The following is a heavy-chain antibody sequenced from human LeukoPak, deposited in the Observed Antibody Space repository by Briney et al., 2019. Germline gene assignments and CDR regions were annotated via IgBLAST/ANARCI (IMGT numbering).Heavy chain of an antibody. D-gene: IGHD3-16*01. CDR3: ARTLWGLTLLSSDY. V-gene: IGHV3-23*01. Sequence: AGSLTRSCAGSGFSCGNHARIWLRQAAGKGLEWVSVVSGSGDTTHYADSVRGRFTAFRANTKNSLFLLLDSLGAEAAALYYTARTLWGLTLLSSDYSGQGTMVTHSS. CDR2: VSGSGDTT. CDR1: GFSCGNHA. J-gene: IGHJ4*02.